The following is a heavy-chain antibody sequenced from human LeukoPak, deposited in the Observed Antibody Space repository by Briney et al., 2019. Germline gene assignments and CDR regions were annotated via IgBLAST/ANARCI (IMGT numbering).Heavy chain of an antibody. J-gene: IGHJ2*01. D-gene: IGHD1-14*01. V-gene: IGHV3-49*04. CDR3: TRPGSSLNYWYFDL. CDR1: GFGVSVYY. CDR2: IRSKAYGGTT. Sequence: GGSLRLSCAVSGFGVSVYYMTWVRQAPGKGLEWVGFIRSKAYGGTTEYAASVKGRFTISRDDSKSIAYLQMNSLKTEDTAVYYCTRPGSSLNYWYFDLWGRGTLVTVSS.